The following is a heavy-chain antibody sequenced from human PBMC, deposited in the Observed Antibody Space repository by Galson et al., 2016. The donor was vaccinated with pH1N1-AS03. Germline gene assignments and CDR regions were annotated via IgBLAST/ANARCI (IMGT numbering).Heavy chain of an antibody. Sequence: LRLSCAVSGFTFSNFWMHWVRQAPGKGLVWVSRIPEDGNYPDYADSVKGRFTISRDNVKNTLYLQISSLRAEYTAVYYCVRGSREWVGIDRGGHGSLVTVSS. CDR2: IPEDGNYP. D-gene: IGHD3-3*01. J-gene: IGHJ4*01. V-gene: IGHV3-74*01. CDR1: GFTFSNFW. CDR3: VRGSREWVGIDR.